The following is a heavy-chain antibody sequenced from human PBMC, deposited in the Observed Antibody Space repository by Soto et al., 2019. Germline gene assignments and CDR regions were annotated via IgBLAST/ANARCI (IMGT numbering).Heavy chain of an antibody. J-gene: IGHJ6*02. Sequence: QVQLVESGGGVVQPGRSLRLSCAASGFTFSSYGMHWVRQAPGKGLEWVAVISYDGSNKYYADSVKGRFTISRDNSKNTLYLQMNSLRAEDTAVYYCAKDSTSFGVVISYGMDVWGQGTTVTVSS. CDR3: AKDSTSFGVVISYGMDV. CDR1: GFTFSSYG. V-gene: IGHV3-30*18. CDR2: ISYDGSNK. D-gene: IGHD3-3*01.